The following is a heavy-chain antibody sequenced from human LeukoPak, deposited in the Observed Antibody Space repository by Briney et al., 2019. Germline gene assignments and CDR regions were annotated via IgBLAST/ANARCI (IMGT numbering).Heavy chain of an antibody. Sequence: PSETLSLTCTVSGGSISSYYWSWIRQPPGKGLEWIGYIYYSGSTIYNPSLKSRVTISVDTSKNQFSLRLSSVTAADTAVYYCARQALPSGYRHYWYFDLWGRGTLVTVSS. V-gene: IGHV4-59*08. CDR2: IYYSGST. CDR1: GGSISSYY. CDR3: ARQALPSGYRHYWYFDL. D-gene: IGHD5-18*01. J-gene: IGHJ2*01.